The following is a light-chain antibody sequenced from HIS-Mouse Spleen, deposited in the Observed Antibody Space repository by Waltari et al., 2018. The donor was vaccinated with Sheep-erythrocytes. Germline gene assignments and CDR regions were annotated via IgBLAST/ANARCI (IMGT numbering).Light chain of an antibody. CDR1: QSVLYSSNNKNY. J-gene: IGKJ4*01. CDR3: QQYYSTLT. V-gene: IGKV4-1*01. Sequence: DIVMTQSPDSLAVSLGERATINCKPSQSVLYSSNNKNYLAWCQQKPGQPPKLLIYWASTRESGVPDRFSGNGSGTDFTLTISSLQAEDVAVYYCQQYYSTLTFGGGTKVEIK. CDR2: WAS.